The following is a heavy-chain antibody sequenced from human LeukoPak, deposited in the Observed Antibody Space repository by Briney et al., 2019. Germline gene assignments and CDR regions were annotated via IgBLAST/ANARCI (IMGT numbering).Heavy chain of an antibody. D-gene: IGHD3-10*01. Sequence: ASVKVSCKVSGYTLTELSMHWVRQAPGKGLEWMGGFDPEDDEIIYAQEFQGRVTMTEDTSTDTVYMELSSLRSEDTAVYYCVIHLVYYGSGSSAYWGQGTQVTVSS. CDR1: GYTLTELS. CDR3: VIHLVYYGSGSSAY. J-gene: IGHJ4*02. V-gene: IGHV1-24*01. CDR2: FDPEDDEI.